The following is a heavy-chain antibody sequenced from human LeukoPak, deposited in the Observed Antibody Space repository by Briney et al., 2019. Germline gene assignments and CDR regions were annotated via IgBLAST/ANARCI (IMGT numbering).Heavy chain of an antibody. CDR3: TRAPPYGSGYFDS. Sequence: SETLSLTCTVSGGSISSNSYYWGWIRQPPGKDLEWISSIYYGGTTYNNPSLESRVTISIDTSKNQFSLRLNSVTAADTAVYYCTRAPPYGSGYFDSWGQGTVVTVSS. CDR1: GGSISSNSYY. J-gene: IGHJ4*02. CDR2: IYYGGTT. D-gene: IGHD3-10*01. V-gene: IGHV4-39*07.